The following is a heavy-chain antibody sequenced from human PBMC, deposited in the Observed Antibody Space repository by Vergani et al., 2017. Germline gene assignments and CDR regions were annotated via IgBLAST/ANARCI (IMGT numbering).Heavy chain of an antibody. D-gene: IGHD6-13*01. J-gene: IGHJ2*01. CDR3: VKDIAASGNYWYFDL. V-gene: IGHV3-7*03. CDR2: IKQDGSEK. Sequence: EVQLVESGGLVQPGGSLRLSCAASGFTFSSYWMSWVRQAPGKGLEWVANIKQDGSEKYYVDSVKGRFTISRDNAKNSLYLQMNSLRAEDTALYYCVKDIAASGNYWYFDLWGRGTLVTVSS. CDR1: GFTFSSYW.